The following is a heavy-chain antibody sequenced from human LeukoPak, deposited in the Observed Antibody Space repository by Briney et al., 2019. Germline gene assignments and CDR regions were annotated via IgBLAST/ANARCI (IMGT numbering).Heavy chain of an antibody. Sequence: SVKVSCKASGGTFSSYAFSWVRQAPGQGLEWMGRIIPILGIANYAQKFQGRVTITADKSTSTAYMELSSLRSEDTAVYYCARGIVVVVPNGMDVWGQGTTVTVSS. V-gene: IGHV1-69*04. CDR2: IIPILGIA. CDR3: ARGIVVVVPNGMDV. D-gene: IGHD2-15*01. J-gene: IGHJ6*02. CDR1: GGTFSSYA.